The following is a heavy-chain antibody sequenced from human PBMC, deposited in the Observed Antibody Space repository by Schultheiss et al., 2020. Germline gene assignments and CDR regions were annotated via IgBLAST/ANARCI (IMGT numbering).Heavy chain of an antibody. V-gene: IGHV4-4*02. CDR1: GGSISSSNW. D-gene: IGHD6-13*01. CDR2: IYYSGST. CDR3: ARDWPYSSSWYGVYGMDV. J-gene: IGHJ6*02. Sequence: SETLSLTCAVSGGSISSSNWWSWVRQPPGKGLEWIGYIYYSGSTYYNPSLKSRVTISVDTSKNQFSLKLSSVTAADTAIYYCARDWPYSSSWYGVYGMDVWGQGTTVTVSS.